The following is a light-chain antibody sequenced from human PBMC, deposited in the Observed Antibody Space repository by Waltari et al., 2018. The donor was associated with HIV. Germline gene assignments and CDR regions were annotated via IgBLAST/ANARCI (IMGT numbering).Light chain of an antibody. Sequence: QSVLTQPPSASGTPGQRVTISCSGSRSNIGSKYVYWYQQLPGTAPKLLIYRNNQRPSGVPDRFSGSKSGTSASLAISGLRSEDEADYHCTAWDDSLSGVVFGGWTKLTVL. J-gene: IGLJ2*01. CDR1: RSNIGSKY. CDR3: TAWDDSLSGVV. V-gene: IGLV1-47*01. CDR2: RNN.